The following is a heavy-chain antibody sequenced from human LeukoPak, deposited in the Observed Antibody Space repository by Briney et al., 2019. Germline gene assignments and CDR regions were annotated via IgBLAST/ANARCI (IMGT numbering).Heavy chain of an antibody. Sequence: SQTLSLTCAISGDSVSSNSAAWHWIRQSPSRGLEWLGRTYYRSKWYNDYAVSVKSRITINPDTSKNQFSLQLNSVTPEDTAVYYCARVYSSGWITPGGMDVWGLGTTVTVSS. J-gene: IGHJ6*02. CDR2: TYYRSKWYN. CDR3: ARVYSSGWITPGGMDV. V-gene: IGHV6-1*01. CDR1: GDSVSSNSAA. D-gene: IGHD6-19*01.